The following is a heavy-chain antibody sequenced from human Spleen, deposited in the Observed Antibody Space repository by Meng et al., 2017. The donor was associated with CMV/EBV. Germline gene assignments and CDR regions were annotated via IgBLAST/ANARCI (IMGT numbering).Heavy chain of an antibody. J-gene: IGHJ4*02. CDR3: ARMGGYCSGGSCYVHY. V-gene: IGHV1-2*02. D-gene: IGHD2-15*01. Sequence: ASVKVSCKASGFSFTGYYLHWVRQAPGQGLEWVGWTNPLSGGSHYAQKFQGRVTMTRDTSISTVYMELSRLRSDDTAVYYCARMGGYCSGGSCYVHYWGQGTLVTVSS. CDR2: TNPLSGGS. CDR1: GFSFTGYY.